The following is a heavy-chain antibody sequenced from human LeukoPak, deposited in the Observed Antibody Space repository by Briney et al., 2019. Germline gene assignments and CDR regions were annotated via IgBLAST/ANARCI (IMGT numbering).Heavy chain of an antibody. J-gene: IGHJ5*02. D-gene: IGHD3-10*01. CDR1: GFTFNDYY. V-gene: IGHV3-11*05. CDR3: ARGGTRGVYNWFDP. Sequence: GGSLRLSCAASGFTFNDYYMIWIRQAPGKGLEWLSFISSTSGYTNYADSVRGRFTISRDNAKNSLYLQMNSLRAEDTAVYYCARGGTRGVYNWFDPWGQGTLVTVSS. CDR2: ISSTSGYT.